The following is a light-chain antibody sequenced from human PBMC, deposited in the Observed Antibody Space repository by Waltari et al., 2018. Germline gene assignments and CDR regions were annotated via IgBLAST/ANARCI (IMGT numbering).Light chain of an antibody. Sequence: NFMLTQPHSVPESPGKTGTISCTGSSGSIASNDVQWYQQRPGSAPTTVIYEDNQRPSGVPDRFSGSIDSSSNSASLTISGLKTEDEADYYCQSYDSSNWVFGGGTKLTVL. V-gene: IGLV6-57*02. J-gene: IGLJ3*02. CDR3: QSYDSSNWV. CDR2: EDN. CDR1: SGSIASND.